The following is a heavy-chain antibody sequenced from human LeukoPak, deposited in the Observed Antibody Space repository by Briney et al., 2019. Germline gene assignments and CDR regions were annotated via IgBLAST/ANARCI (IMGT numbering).Heavy chain of an antibody. CDR2: ISSRAYGGTK. Sequence: GRSLRLSCAGSGFTLSDYGMNWVRQAPGKGLEWVSFISSRAYGGTKEYAASVKGRFIISRDDSQSNAYLQMNSLKTEDTAVYYCTRGPSMADDYYCYYMDVWGKGSTVSVS. D-gene: IGHD2/OR15-2a*01. J-gene: IGHJ6*03. CDR1: GFTLSDYG. V-gene: IGHV3-49*04. CDR3: TRGPSMADDYYCYYMDV.